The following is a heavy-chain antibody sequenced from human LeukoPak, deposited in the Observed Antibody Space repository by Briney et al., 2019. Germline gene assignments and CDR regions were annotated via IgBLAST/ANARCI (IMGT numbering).Heavy chain of an antibody. CDR2: ISGSGGSI. CDR3: AKEVTYYDSSGYLDY. D-gene: IGHD3-22*01. J-gene: IGHJ4*02. V-gene: IGHV3-23*01. Sequence: PGGTLRLSCAASGFTFSSYGMSWVRQAPGKGLEWVSAISGSGGSIYYADSVKGRFTISRDNSKNTLYLQMNSLRAEDTAVYYCAKEVTYYDSSGYLDYWGQGTLVTVSS. CDR1: GFTFSSYG.